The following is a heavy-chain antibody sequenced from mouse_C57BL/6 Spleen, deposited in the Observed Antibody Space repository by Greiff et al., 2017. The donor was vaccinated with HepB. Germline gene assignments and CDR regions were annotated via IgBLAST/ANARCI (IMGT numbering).Heavy chain of an antibody. CDR3: ARGGSTMVTHFDY. Sequence: EVQVVESGPGMVKPSQSLSLTCTVTGYSITSGYDWHWIRHFPGNKLEWMGYISYSGSTNYNPSLKSRISITHDTSKNHFFLKLNSVTTEDTATYYCARGGSTMVTHFDYWGQGTTLTVSS. V-gene: IGHV3-1*01. J-gene: IGHJ2*01. CDR1: GYSITSGYD. CDR2: ISYSGST. D-gene: IGHD2-2*01.